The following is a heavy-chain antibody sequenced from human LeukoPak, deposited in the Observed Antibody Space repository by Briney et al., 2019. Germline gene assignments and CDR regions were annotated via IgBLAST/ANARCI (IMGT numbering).Heavy chain of an antibody. D-gene: IGHD5-12*01. CDR3: AKGRGYSGYDYEVFDY. V-gene: IGHV3-23*01. CDR1: GFTFSTYA. J-gene: IGHJ4*02. Sequence: GGSLRLSCAASGFTFSTYAMTWVRQAPGKGLEWVSLISGTGGSTYYADSVKGRFTISRDNSKNTLYLQMNSLRAEDTAVYYCAKGRGYSGYDYEVFDYWGQGTLVTVSS. CDR2: ISGTGGST.